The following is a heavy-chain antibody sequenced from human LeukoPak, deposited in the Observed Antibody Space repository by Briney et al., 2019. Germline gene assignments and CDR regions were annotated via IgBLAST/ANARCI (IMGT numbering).Heavy chain of an antibody. CDR2: LYYSGST. V-gene: IGHV4-59*01. D-gene: IGHD1-26*01. J-gene: IGHJ6*03. Sequence: SETLSLICTVSGGSISSYYWSWIRQPPGKGLEWIGYLYYSGSTNYNPSLKSRVTISVDTSKNQFSLKLSSVTAADTAVYYCTSGSYSFYYMDVWGKGTTVTVSS. CDR3: TSGSYSFYYMDV. CDR1: GGSISSYY.